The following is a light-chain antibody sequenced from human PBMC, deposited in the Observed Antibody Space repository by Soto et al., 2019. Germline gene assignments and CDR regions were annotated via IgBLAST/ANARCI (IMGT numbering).Light chain of an antibody. Sequence: EIVLTQSPATLSLSPGERATLSCRASQSVSSYLAWYQQKPGQAPRLLIYDASNRATGIPARFSGSGSGTAFTLAISSLETEDFAVYYGQQRSNWPITVGQGIQLEIK. CDR2: DAS. V-gene: IGKV3-11*01. CDR1: QSVSSY. CDR3: QQRSNWPIT. J-gene: IGKJ5*01.